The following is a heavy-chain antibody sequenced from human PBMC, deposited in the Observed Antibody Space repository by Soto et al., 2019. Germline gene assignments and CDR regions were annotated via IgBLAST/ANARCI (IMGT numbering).Heavy chain of an antibody. V-gene: IGHV3-23*01. D-gene: IGHD3-10*01. CDR1: GFTFSSYA. CDR2: ISGSGGST. J-gene: IGHJ4*02. CDR3: AKDQLLWLGEFDY. Sequence: EVQLLESGGGLVQPGGSLRLSCAASGFTFSSYAMSWVRQAPGKGLEWVSAISGSGGSTYYADSVKGRFTISRDNSKNTLYLQINSLRAEDTAVYYCAKDQLLWLGEFDYWGQGTLVTVSS.